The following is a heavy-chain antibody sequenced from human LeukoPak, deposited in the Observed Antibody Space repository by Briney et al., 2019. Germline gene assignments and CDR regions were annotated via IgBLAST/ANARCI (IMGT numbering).Heavy chain of an antibody. CDR2: IYHTGST. V-gene: IGHV4-61*05. CDR3: ASRKLGNDY. CDR1: GGSISTSNYY. D-gene: IGHD7-27*01. J-gene: IGHJ4*02. Sequence: SETLSLTCTVSGGSISTSNYYWGWIRQPPGKGLEWIGCIYHTGSTSYSPSLKSRVTISADTSQNQFSLKLSSVTAADTAVYYCASRKLGNDYWGQGTLVTVSS.